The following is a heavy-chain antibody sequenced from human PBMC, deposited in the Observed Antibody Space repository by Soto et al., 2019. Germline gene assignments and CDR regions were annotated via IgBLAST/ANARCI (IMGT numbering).Heavy chain of an antibody. CDR2: IVGSGDDI. CDR3: AKQPYYDFWSGYNYGMDV. V-gene: IGHV3-23*01. J-gene: IGHJ6*02. D-gene: IGHD3-3*01. CDR1: GFTLSTYA. Sequence: EVQLLESGGGLVQPGGSLRLSCAASGFTLSTYAMTWVRQAPGKGLECVSGIVGSGDDIHYADSVKGRFTISKDNSKNTLYLQMNSLRAEDTAVYYCAKQPYYDFWSGYNYGMDVWGQGTTVTVS.